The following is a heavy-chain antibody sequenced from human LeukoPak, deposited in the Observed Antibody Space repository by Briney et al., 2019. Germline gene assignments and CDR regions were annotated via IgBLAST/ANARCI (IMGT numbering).Heavy chain of an antibody. V-gene: IGHV3-30*18. Sequence: PGRSLRLSCAASGFTFSSYGMHWVRQAPGKGLEWVAVISYDGSNKYYADSVKGRFTIPRDNSKNTLYLQMNSLRAEDTAVYYCAKTSRYYDSSGYYLDYWGQGTLVTVSS. CDR1: GFTFSSYG. CDR3: AKTSRYYDSSGYYLDY. J-gene: IGHJ4*02. D-gene: IGHD3-22*01. CDR2: ISYDGSNK.